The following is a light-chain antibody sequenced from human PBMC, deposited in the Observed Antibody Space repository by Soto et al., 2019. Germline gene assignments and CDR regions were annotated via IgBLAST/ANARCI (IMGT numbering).Light chain of an antibody. J-gene: IGLJ2*01. CDR3: SSYTSSSTLV. CDR1: SSDVGGYNY. CDR2: DVT. V-gene: IGLV2-14*01. Sequence: QSALTQPASVSGSPGQSITISCTGTSSDVGGYNYVSWYQQHPGKAPKLMIYDVTDRPSGVSDRFSGSKSGNTASLTISGLHGEDEADYYCSSYTSSSTLVFGGGTKLTVL.